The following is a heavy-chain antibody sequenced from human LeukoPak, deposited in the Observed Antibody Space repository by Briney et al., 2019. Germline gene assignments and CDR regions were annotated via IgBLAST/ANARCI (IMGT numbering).Heavy chain of an antibody. Sequence: SETLSPTCTVSGGSISTYYWSWIRQPPGKGLEWIGYIYYSGSAKYNPSLKSRVTISVDTSKNQFSLKLTSVTAADTAVYYCARSYGSGNYFDYWGQGTLVTVSS. CDR2: IYYSGSA. V-gene: IGHV4-59*01. J-gene: IGHJ4*02. CDR3: ARSYGSGNYFDY. D-gene: IGHD3-10*01. CDR1: GGSISTYY.